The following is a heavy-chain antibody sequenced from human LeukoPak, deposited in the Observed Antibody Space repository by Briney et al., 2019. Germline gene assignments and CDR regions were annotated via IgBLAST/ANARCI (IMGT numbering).Heavy chain of an antibody. CDR1: GFTFSSYA. V-gene: IGHV3-23*01. Sequence: PGGSLRFSCAASGFTFSSYAMSWVRQAPGKGLEWVSGINSDDGSTYYADSVKGRFTISRDNSKNTLSLQLNSLRAEDTAVYYCAKDATRTSGWYYFDYWGQGTLVTVSS. CDR2: INSDDGST. CDR3: AKDATRTSGWYYFDY. J-gene: IGHJ4*02. D-gene: IGHD6-19*01.